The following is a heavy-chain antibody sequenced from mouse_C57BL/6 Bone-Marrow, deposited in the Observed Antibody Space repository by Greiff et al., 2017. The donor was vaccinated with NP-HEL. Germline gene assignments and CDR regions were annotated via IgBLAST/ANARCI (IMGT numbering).Heavy chain of an antibody. CDR3: ARGGSY. CDR1: GFSLTSYG. J-gene: IGHJ3*01. V-gene: IGHV2-2*01. CDR2: IWSGGST. Sequence: VKVEESGPGLVQPSQSLSITCTVSGFSLTSYGVHWVRQSPGKGLEWLGVIWSGGSTDYNAAFISRLSISKDNSKSQVFFKMNSLQADDTAIYYCARGGSYWGQGTLVTVSA.